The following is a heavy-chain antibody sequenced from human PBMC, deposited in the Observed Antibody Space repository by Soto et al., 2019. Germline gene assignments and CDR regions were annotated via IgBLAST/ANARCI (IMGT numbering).Heavy chain of an antibody. V-gene: IGHV3-7*05. CDR1: GFTFSSYW. J-gene: IGHJ5*02. D-gene: IGHD1-26*01. CDR2: IKQDGSGK. CDR3: AREMVGANNWFDP. Sequence: GGSLRLSCAASGFTFSSYWMSWVRQAPGKGLEWVANIKQDGSGKYYVDSLKGRFTISRDNAKNSLYLQMNSLRAEDTAVYYCAREMVGANNWFDPWGQGTLVTVSS.